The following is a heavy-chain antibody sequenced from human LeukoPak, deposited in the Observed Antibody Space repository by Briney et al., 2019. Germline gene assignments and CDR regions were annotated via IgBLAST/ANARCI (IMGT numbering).Heavy chain of an antibody. D-gene: IGHD1-26*01. CDR1: GFTFDDYA. V-gene: IGHV3-9*01. CDR2: ISWKSGSI. J-gene: IGHJ4*02. Sequence: PGGSLRLSCAASGFTFDDYAMHWVRQAPGKGLEWVSGISWKSGSIGYADSVKGRFTISRDNAKNSLYLQMNSLRAEDTAVYYCARSGGQGVGAIGYSWGQGTLVTVSS. CDR3: ARSGGQGVGAIGYS.